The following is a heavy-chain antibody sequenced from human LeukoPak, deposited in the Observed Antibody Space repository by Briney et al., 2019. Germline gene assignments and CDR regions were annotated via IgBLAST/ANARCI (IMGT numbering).Heavy chain of an antibody. J-gene: IGHJ4*02. Sequence: PGGSLRLSCEASGFTFSSYWMSWVRQAPGKGLEWVANIKQDGSEKKYLDSVKGRFTISRDNAKNSMYLQMNSLRAEDTAVYYCAGDEIYYDILTGYRHFDYWGQGTLVTVSS. CDR3: AGDEIYYDILTGYRHFDY. V-gene: IGHV3-7*01. CDR1: GFTFSSYW. CDR2: IKQDGSEK. D-gene: IGHD3-9*01.